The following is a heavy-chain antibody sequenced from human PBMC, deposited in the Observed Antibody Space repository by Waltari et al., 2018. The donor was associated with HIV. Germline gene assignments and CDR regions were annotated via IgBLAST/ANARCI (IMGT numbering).Heavy chain of an antibody. CDR1: VFAFRTYS. CDR2: ISSRGDTV. D-gene: IGHD2-15*01. Sequence: EVQLVESGGSLVQPGGSLRLSCTASVFAFRTYSFNWFRQPPGKGLEWISYISSRGDTVYYAGSVKGRFTISRDNAKNSLYLQMNSLRPEDTAVYYCASPAQAEGYWGQGTLVTVSS. CDR3: ASPAQAEGY. J-gene: IGHJ4*02. V-gene: IGHV3-48*01.